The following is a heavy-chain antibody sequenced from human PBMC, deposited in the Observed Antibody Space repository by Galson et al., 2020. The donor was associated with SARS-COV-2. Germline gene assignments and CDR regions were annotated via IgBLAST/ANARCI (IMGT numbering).Heavy chain of an antibody. CDR3: ARDPLSDYGGNSHFDY. V-gene: IGHV4-38-2*02. Sequence: SETLSLTCAVSGYSISSGYYWAWIRQPPGKGLEWIGSIYHRGSTYYNPSLKSRVTISVDTSKNQFSLKLSSVTPADTAVYYCARDPLSDYGGNSHFDYWGQGTLVTVSS. J-gene: IGHJ4*02. CDR2: IYHRGST. D-gene: IGHD4-17*01. CDR1: GYSISSGYY.